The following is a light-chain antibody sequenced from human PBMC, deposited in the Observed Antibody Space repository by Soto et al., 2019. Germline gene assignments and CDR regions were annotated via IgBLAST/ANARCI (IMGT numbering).Light chain of an antibody. CDR1: QHVTTTY. V-gene: IGKV3-20*01. CDR3: QQYYSSFT. J-gene: IGKJ4*01. Sequence: IVLTQSPATLSLSPGERATLSCTASQHVTTTYIAWYQQKFGQAPRLLIYGASTRATGTPDRFTGGGFGTDFPLTISRVEPEYFAVYYCQQYYSSFTFGGGTKVEMK. CDR2: GAS.